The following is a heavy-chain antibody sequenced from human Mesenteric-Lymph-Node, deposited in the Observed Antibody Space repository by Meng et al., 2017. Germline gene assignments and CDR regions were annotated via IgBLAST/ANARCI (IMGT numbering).Heavy chain of an antibody. V-gene: IGHV3-23*01. CDR2: ISGSGGST. CDR3: AKSSSSSYNADFDS. CDR1: GFTFSSYA. J-gene: IGHJ5*01. Sequence: GGSLRLSCAASGFTFSSYAMSWVRQAPGKGPEWVSAISGSGGSTYYADSVKGRFTISRDNSKNTLYLHMNSLRAEDTAIYYCAKSSSSSYNADFDSWGQGTLVTVSS. D-gene: IGHD6-13*01.